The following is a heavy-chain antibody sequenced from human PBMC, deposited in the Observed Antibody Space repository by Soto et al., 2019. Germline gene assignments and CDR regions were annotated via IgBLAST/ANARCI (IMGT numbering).Heavy chain of an antibody. D-gene: IGHD3-22*01. Sequence: PGGSLRLSCAASGFTFSSYGMHWVRQAPGKGLEWVAVISYDGSNKYYADSVKGRFTISRDDFKNTLYLQMNSLRAEDTAVYYCASPYYYDSSGYTDTFDYWGQGTLVTVSS. V-gene: IGHV3-30*03. CDR3: ASPYYYDSSGYTDTFDY. CDR1: GFTFSSYG. J-gene: IGHJ4*02. CDR2: ISYDGSNK.